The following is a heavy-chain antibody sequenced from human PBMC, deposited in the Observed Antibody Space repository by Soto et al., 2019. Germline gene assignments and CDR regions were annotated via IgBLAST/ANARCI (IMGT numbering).Heavy chain of an antibody. CDR2: ISYDGSNQ. V-gene: IGHV3-30-3*01. CDR3: ARGPITQTSFIDH. CDR1: GFTFSSYP. D-gene: IGHD1-20*01. J-gene: IGHJ4*02. Sequence: QVQVVESGGGVVQPGGSPRLSCEASGFTFSSYPMHWVRQAPGKGLEWVTLISYDGSNQYYADSVKGRFTISRDNSKDTLYLQMHSLTSDDTAVYFCARGPITQTSFIDHWGQGTLVTVSS.